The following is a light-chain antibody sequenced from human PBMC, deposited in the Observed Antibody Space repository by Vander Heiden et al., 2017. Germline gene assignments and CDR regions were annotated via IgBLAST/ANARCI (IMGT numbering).Light chain of an antibody. CDR3: QQYGSSPLIT. Sequence: EIVLTQSPGTLSLSPGERATLSCRASQSVSSSYLAWYQQKPGQAPRLLIYGASSRATGIPDRFSGSGYGTDFTLTISRREPEDFAVYYCQQYGSSPLITFGHGTKVDIK. CDR1: QSVSSSY. J-gene: IGKJ3*01. CDR2: GAS. V-gene: IGKV3-20*01.